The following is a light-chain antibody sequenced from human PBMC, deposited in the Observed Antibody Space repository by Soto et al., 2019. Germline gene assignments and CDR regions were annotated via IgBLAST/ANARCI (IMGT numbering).Light chain of an antibody. CDR3: CSYAGSPFYV. CDR2: DVS. Sequence: QSALTQPRSVSGSPGQSVTISCTGTSSDVGGYNYVSWYQQHPDKAPKLMIYDVSKRPSGVPDRFSGSKSGNTASLTISGLQAEDEADYYCCSYAGSPFYVFGTGTQLTVL. CDR1: SSDVGGYNY. V-gene: IGLV2-11*01. J-gene: IGLJ1*01.